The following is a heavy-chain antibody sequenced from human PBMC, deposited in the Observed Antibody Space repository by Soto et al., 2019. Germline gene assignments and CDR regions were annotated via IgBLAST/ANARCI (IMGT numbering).Heavy chain of an antibody. CDR3: ARMYRRDGNKYADY. Sequence: EVQLVESGGGLVQPGESLRLSCAASGFTFSSFNMHWVRQAPGKGLEWVSYISASSTTVYYADSVKGRFTISRDNAKNSLYLQMNSLRDEDPAVYYCARMYRRDGNKYADYWCHRTRVTVSS. V-gene: IGHV3-48*02. J-gene: IGHJ4*01. CDR2: ISASSTTV. CDR1: GFTFSSFN. D-gene: IGHD2-8*01.